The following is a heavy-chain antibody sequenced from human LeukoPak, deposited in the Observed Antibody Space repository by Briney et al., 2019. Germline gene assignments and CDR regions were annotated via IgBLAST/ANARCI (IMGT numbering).Heavy chain of an antibody. V-gene: IGHV3-48*04. D-gene: IGHD4-23*01. CDR3: ARDYGGSSPFDY. J-gene: IGHJ4*02. CDR2: ISSSSSTI. CDR1: GFTLSSYT. Sequence: GGSLRLSCAVSGFTLSSYTINWVRQAPGKGLEWVSYISSSSSTIYYADSVKGRFTISRDNAKNSLYLQMNSLRAEDTAVYYCARDYGGSSPFDYWGQGTLVTVSS.